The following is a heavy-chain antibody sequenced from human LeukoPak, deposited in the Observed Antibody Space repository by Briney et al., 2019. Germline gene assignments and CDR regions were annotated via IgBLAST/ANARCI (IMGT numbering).Heavy chain of an antibody. Sequence: GGSLRLSCAASGFTFSSYEINWVRQAPGKGLEWVSYISSSGSTIYYADSVKGRFTISRDNAKNSLYLQMNSLRAEDTAVYYCARTEGPDYDILTGYVPGGPDYWGQGTLVTVSS. V-gene: IGHV3-48*03. CDR3: ARTEGPDYDILTGYVPGGPDY. CDR2: ISSSGSTI. J-gene: IGHJ4*02. CDR1: GFTFSSYE. D-gene: IGHD3-9*01.